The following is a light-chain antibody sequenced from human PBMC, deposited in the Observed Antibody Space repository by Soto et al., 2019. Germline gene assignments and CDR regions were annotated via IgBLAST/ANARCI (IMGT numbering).Light chain of an antibody. Sequence: QSVVTQPPSVSGAPGQRVTISCSGSSSNIGAGYDVHWYQQFPGTAPKLLIYGNNNRPSGVPDRFPGSKSGTSASLAITGLQAEDEADYYCQSFDTRLNSVVFGGGTKLTVL. V-gene: IGLV1-40*01. CDR2: GNN. J-gene: IGLJ2*01. CDR3: QSFDTRLNSVV. CDR1: SSNIGAGYD.